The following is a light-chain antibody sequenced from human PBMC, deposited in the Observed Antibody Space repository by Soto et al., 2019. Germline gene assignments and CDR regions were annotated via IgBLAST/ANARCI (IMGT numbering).Light chain of an antibody. V-gene: IGKV3-20*01. Sequence: EIVMTQSPATLSVSPGERAPLSCRASQSVNSRLAWYQHKPGQAPRLLISGASSRATGIPDRFSGSGSATDFTLTISRLEPEDFALYYCQHYGRSPITFGQGTRLEIK. CDR1: QSVNSR. J-gene: IGKJ5*01. CDR2: GAS. CDR3: QHYGRSPIT.